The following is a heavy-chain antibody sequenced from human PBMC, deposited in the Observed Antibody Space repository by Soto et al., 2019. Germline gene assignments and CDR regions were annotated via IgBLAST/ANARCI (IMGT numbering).Heavy chain of an antibody. CDR1: GYTFTSYT. CDR2: IGPSSGNT. Sequence: GASVKVSCKASGYTFTSYTVSWVRQAPRQGREWVGWIGPSSGNTDSARNLQGRVTMTTDTSTTTAYMELRSLRYHNTAVYYCASDPGNFFDYWGQGTLVTVSS. V-gene: IGHV1-18*01. CDR3: ASDPGNFFDY. J-gene: IGHJ4*02.